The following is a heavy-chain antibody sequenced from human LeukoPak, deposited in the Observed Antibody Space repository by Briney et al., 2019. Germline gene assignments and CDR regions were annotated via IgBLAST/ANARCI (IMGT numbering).Heavy chain of an antibody. Sequence: PGGSLRLSCAASGVTFRENNVHWVRHAPGKGLEWVALLSNDGNSYAYADSVKGRFTLSGDKSKTTLYLQMNSLRAEDTAVYYCARDRSGFYSVDYWGQGTLVTVSS. CDR3: ARDRSGFYSVDY. J-gene: IGHJ4*02. CDR1: GVTFRENN. D-gene: IGHD5-12*01. CDR2: LSNDGNSY. V-gene: IGHV3-30-3*01.